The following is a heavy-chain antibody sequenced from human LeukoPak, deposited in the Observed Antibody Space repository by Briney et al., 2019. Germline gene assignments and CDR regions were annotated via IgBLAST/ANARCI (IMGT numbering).Heavy chain of an antibody. Sequence: GESLKISCKGSGYIFTSHWLGWVRQMPGKGLEWMVSIYRGASDTRYSTFLQGQVNIPADKSIDTAYLQWRRLKTSGTALNYHARHSRDGSGGRNIVYAFDIWGQGTMVTVSS. CDR3: ARHSRDGSGGRNIVYAFDI. J-gene: IGHJ3*02. CDR2: IYRGASDT. CDR1: GYIFTSHW. D-gene: IGHD5-24*01. V-gene: IGHV5-51*01.